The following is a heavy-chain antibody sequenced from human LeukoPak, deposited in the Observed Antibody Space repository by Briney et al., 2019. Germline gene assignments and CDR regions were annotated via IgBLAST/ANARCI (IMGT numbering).Heavy chain of an antibody. CDR3: AKGYGSGSYYSVDY. CDR2: IRGSGGST. Sequence: PGGSLRLSCAASGFTFSSYAMSWVRQAPGKGLEWVSAIRGSGGSTYYADSVKGRFTISRDNSKNTLYLQMNSLRAEDTAVYYCAKGYGSGSYYSVDYWGQGTLVTVSS. V-gene: IGHV3-23*01. J-gene: IGHJ4*02. CDR1: GFTFSSYA. D-gene: IGHD3-10*01.